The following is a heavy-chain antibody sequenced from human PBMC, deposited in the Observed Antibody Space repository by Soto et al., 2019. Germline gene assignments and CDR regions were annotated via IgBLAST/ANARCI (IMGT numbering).Heavy chain of an antibody. CDR3: ASTHYYGSGSYYRVFDC. CDR2: IYYSGST. Sequence: QLQLQESGPGLVKPSETLSLTCTVSGGSISSSSYYWGWIRQPPGKGLEWIGSIYYSGSTYYNPSLKSRVTISVDTSKNQFSLKLSSVTAADTAVYYCASTHYYGSGSYYRVFDCWGQGTLVTVSS. CDR1: GGSISSSSYY. J-gene: IGHJ4*02. D-gene: IGHD3-10*01. V-gene: IGHV4-39*01.